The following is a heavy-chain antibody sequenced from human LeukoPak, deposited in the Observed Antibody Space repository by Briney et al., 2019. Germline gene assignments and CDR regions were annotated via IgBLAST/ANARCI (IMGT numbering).Heavy chain of an antibody. V-gene: IGHV4-34*08. CDR3: ARHVHVSMIVVILSDYFDY. Sequence: GSLRLSCAASGFTFSDYYMSWVRQAPGKGLEWIGDINPSGSTNYNPSLKSRLTMSVDTSKNQFSLRLSSVTAADTAVYYCARHVHVSMIVVILSDYFDYWGRGTLVSVSS. J-gene: IGHJ4*02. D-gene: IGHD3-22*01. CDR2: INPSGST. CDR1: GFTFSDYY.